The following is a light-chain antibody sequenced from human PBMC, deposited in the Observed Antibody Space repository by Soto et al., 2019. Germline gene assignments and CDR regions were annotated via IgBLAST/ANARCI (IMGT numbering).Light chain of an antibody. CDR3: ISYTSDDVRYV. V-gene: IGLV2-14*01. J-gene: IGLJ1*01. CDR2: EVS. Sequence: QSVLTQPATVSRTPGQSMTISCTGSNRDVGIYDFVSWYQHHAGRAPKLIVSEVSHRPSGVSNRFSGSKSGNTASLTISGIQSEDEADYYCISYTSDDVRYVFGTGTKVTVL. CDR1: NRDVGIYDF.